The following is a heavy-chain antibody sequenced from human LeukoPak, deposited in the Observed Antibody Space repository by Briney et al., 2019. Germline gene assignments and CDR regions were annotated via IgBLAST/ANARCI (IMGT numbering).Heavy chain of an antibody. CDR3: ATRFEPDIVVVPAARDGAFDY. CDR2: INHSEST. V-gene: IGHV4-34*01. Sequence: SDPLSLLCGVWGGSLRGCYWMWIRQPPGRGREGIGEINHSESTNYNPSLKSRVTISVGTSKNQFSLKLSSVTAADPAVYYSATRFEPDIVVVPAARDGAFDYWGQGTLVTVSS. CDR1: GGSLRGCY. J-gene: IGHJ4*02. D-gene: IGHD2-2*01.